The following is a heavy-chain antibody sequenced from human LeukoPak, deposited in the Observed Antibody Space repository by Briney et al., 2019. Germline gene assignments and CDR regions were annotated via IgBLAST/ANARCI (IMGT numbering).Heavy chain of an antibody. J-gene: IGHJ4*02. V-gene: IGHV3-43*02. Sequence: GGSLRLSCAVAGFTFNDYAMHWVRQGPGKGLEWVSLIIGDGGSTYYADSVKGRFSISRDNAKNSLYLQMNSLRAEDTALYYCARNGDFVDYWGQGTPVTVSS. D-gene: IGHD4-17*01. CDR3: ARNGDFVDY. CDR2: IIGDGGST. CDR1: GFTFNDYA.